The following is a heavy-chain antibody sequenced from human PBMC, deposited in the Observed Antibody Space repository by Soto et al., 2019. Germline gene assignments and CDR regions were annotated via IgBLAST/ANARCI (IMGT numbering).Heavy chain of an antibody. J-gene: IGHJ4*02. Sequence: EVRLVESGGALVQPGGSLRLSCAASGFTFSSYEMTWVRQAPGRGLEWVSYISDSGHTIHYGDSVKGRFTISRDNAKNSLHLQMHSLTVEDTAVYYCARIGAGGWDVPFDFWGQGTLVTVSS. D-gene: IGHD6-19*01. V-gene: IGHV3-48*03. CDR1: GFTFSSYE. CDR2: ISDSGHTI. CDR3: ARIGAGGWDVPFDF.